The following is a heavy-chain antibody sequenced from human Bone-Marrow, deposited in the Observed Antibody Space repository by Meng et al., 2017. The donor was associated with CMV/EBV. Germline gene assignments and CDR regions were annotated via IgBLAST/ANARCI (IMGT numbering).Heavy chain of an antibody. Sequence: ASVKVSCKASGYTFTGYYMHWVRQAPGQGLEWMGWINPNSGGTNYAQKFQGRVTMTRDTSISTAYMELSRLRSDDTAVYYCARLARLSSRGYCSSTSCHYYYYGMDVWGQGTTVTVYS. CDR2: INPNSGGT. D-gene: IGHD2-2*01. CDR3: ARLARLSSRGYCSSTSCHYYYYGMDV. CDR1: GYTFTGYY. J-gene: IGHJ6*02. V-gene: IGHV1-2*02.